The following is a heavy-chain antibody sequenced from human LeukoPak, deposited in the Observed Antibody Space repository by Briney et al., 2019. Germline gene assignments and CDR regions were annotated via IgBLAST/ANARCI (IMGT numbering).Heavy chain of an antibody. V-gene: IGHV4-34*01. CDR3: AADSSTSCYGVGECYYYYYGMDV. Sequence: SETLSLTCAVYGGSFSGYYWSWIRQPPGKGLEWIGEINHSGSTNYNPSLKSRVTISVGTSKNQFSLKLSSVTAADTAVYYCAADSSTSCYGVGECYYYYYGMDVWGKGTTVTVSS. D-gene: IGHD2-2*01. CDR2: INHSGST. CDR1: GGSFSGYY. J-gene: IGHJ6*04.